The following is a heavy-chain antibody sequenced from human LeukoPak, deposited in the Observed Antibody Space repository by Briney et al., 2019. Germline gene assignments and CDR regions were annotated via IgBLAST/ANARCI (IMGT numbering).Heavy chain of an antibody. CDR1: GGSITSSNW. CDR2: FYHGGNT. Sequence: SGTLSLTCAVSGGSITSSNWWSWVRPPPGKGLEWIGEFYHGGNTNYNPSLKSRVSISVDKSKNQFSLKLSSVTAADTAMYYCARVYCGSSSCYYFDYWSQAILVTVSS. CDR3: ARVYCGSSSCYYFDY. D-gene: IGHD2-2*01. J-gene: IGHJ4*02. V-gene: IGHV4-4*02.